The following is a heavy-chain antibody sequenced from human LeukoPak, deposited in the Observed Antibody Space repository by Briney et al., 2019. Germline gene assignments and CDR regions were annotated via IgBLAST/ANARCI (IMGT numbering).Heavy chain of an antibody. CDR3: AKDPTKQWLVPDFDY. Sequence: PGGSLRLSCAASGFTFSSYGMHWVRQAPGKGLEWVAVISYDGSNKYYADSVKGRFTISRDNSKNTLYPQMNSLRAEDTAVYYCAKDPTKQWLVPDFDYWGQGTLVTVSS. CDR2: ISYDGSNK. CDR1: GFTFSSYG. J-gene: IGHJ4*02. D-gene: IGHD6-19*01. V-gene: IGHV3-30*18.